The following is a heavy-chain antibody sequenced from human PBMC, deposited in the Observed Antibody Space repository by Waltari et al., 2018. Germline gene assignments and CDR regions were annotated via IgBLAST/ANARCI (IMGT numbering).Heavy chain of an antibody. CDR3: ARDKGKKYFDT. V-gene: IGHV3-30*02. CDR2: IREDGSNQ. Sequence: QEHLVESGGAVVQPGGSLRLSCPGSFSGSEFTFSSPAMHWVRQAPGKGLEWVAFIREDGSNQYYADSVKGRFSISRDNSKDTLYLQMNNLRVDDTAVFYCARDKGKKYFDTWGRGTLVTVSS. D-gene: IGHD3-10*01. CDR1: EFTFSSPA. J-gene: IGHJ2*01.